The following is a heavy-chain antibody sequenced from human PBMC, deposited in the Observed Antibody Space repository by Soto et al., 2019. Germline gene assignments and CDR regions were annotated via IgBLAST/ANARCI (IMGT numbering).Heavy chain of an antibody. CDR3: ARVTRYCSSTSCQGGDFQH. CDR2: IYYSGST. V-gene: IGHV4-59*01. J-gene: IGHJ1*01. CDR1: GGSISSYY. D-gene: IGHD2-2*01. Sequence: SETLSLTCTVSGGSISSYYWSWIRQPPGKGLEWIGYIYYSGSTNYNPPLKSRVTISVDTSKNQFSLKLSSVTAADTAVYYCARVTRYCSSTSCQGGDFQHWGQGTLVTVSS.